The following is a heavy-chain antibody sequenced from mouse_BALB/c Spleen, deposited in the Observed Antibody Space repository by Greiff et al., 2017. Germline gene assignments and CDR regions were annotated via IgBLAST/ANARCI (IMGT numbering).Heavy chain of an antibody. D-gene: IGHD2-14*01. CDR2: IYPGDGDT. V-gene: IGHV1-80*01. J-gene: IGHJ3*01. CDR3: ARGRYGLAY. Sequence: QVQLQQSGAELVRPGSSVKISCTASGYAFSSYWMNWVKQRPGQGLEWIGQIYPGDGDTNYNGKFKGKATLTADKSSSTAYMQLSSLTSEDSAVYFCARGRYGLAYWGQGTLVTVAA. CDR1: GYAFSSYW.